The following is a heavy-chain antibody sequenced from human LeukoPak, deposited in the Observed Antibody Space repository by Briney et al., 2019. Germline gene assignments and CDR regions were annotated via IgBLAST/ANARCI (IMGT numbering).Heavy chain of an antibody. D-gene: IGHD3-9*01. J-gene: IGHJ4*02. CDR2: ISGSGGST. CDR1: GFTFSSYA. CDR3: AKESAYDILTGYSDY. V-gene: IGHV3-23*01. Sequence: PGGSLRLSCSASGFTFSSYAMSWVRQAPGKGLEWVSGISGSGGSTYYADSVKRRFTIARDNSKNTMYLQMNSLRAEDTAAYYCAKESAYDILTGYSDYWGQGTLVTVSS.